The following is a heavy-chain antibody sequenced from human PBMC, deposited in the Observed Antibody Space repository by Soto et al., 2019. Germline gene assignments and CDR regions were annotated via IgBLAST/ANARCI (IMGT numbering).Heavy chain of an antibody. D-gene: IGHD3-10*01. CDR3: AREHFYYYGSGSYYMALFDY. J-gene: IGHJ4*02. CDR2: IYYSGST. V-gene: IGHV4-31*03. CDR1: GGSISSGGYY. Sequence: SETLSLTCTVSGGSISSGGYYWSWIRQHPGKGLEWIGYIYYSGSTYYNPSLKSRVTISVDTSKNQFSLKLSSVTAADTAVYYCAREHFYYYGSGSYYMALFDYWGQGTLVTVSS.